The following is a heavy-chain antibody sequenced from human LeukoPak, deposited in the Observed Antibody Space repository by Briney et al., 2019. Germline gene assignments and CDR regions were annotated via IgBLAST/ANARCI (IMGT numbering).Heavy chain of an antibody. J-gene: IGHJ6*03. CDR3: ARGLQYYDILTGYPYYYYYMDV. D-gene: IGHD3-9*01. CDR1: GGFFSGYY. CDR2: INHSGST. Sequence: PSETLSLTCAVYGGFFSGYYWSWIRQPPGKGLEWIGEINHSGSTNYNPSLKSRVTISVDTSKNQFSLKLSSVTAADTAVYYCARGLQYYDILTGYPYYYYYMDVWGKGTTVTVSS. V-gene: IGHV4-34*01.